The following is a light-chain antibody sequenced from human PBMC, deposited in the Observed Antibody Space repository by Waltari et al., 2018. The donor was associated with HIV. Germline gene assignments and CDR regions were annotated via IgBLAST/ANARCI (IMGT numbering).Light chain of an antibody. V-gene: IGKV1-27*01. CDR3: QKYNSAPFT. J-gene: IGKJ5*01. CDR2: AAS. Sequence: DIQMTQSPSSLSASVGDRVTITCRSSQGLSNYLSWYQQEPGKVPTLLIYAASTLQSWVPSRFRGSGSGRDFTLTISSLQPEDVASYYCQKYNSAPFTFGQVTRLEIK. CDR1: QGLSNY.